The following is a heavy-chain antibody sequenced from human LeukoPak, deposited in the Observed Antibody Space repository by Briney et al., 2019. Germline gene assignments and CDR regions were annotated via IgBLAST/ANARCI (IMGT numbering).Heavy chain of an antibody. CDR2: ISGNSAGT. V-gene: IGHV3-23*01. J-gene: IGHJ3*01. CDR3: AKVLAPNRHGALDF. D-gene: IGHD2-8*01. Sequence: GGSLRLSCAASGFTFSSYWMSWVRQAPGKGLEWVSSISGNSAGTYYTDSVKGRFTISRDNSKNTLYLQMNSLRAEDTAIYYCAKVLAPNRHGALDFWGQGTMVTVSS. CDR1: GFTFSSYW.